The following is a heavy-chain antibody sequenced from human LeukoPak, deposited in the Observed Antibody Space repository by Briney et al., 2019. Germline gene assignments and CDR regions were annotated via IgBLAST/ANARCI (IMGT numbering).Heavy chain of an antibody. Sequence: GGSLRLSCAASGFTFDDYAMHWVRQAPGKGLEWVSYISSSSSTIYYADSVKGRFTISRDNAKNSLYLQMNSLRAEDTAVYYCARDREGGLFDYWGQGTLVTVSS. J-gene: IGHJ4*02. CDR1: GFTFDDYA. D-gene: IGHD3-10*01. CDR3: ARDREGGLFDY. V-gene: IGHV3-48*01. CDR2: ISSSSSTI.